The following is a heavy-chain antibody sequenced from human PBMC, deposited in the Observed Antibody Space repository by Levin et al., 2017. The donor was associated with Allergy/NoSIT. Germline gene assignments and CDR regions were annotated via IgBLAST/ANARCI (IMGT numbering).Heavy chain of an antibody. D-gene: IGHD3-10*01. V-gene: IGHV1-8*01. J-gene: IGHJ6*03. Sequence: AASVKVSCKASGYTFTSYDINWVRQATGQGLEWMGWMNPNSGNTGYAQKFQGRVTMTRNTSISTAYMELSSLRSEDTAVYYCARGLLRGLQKEVNYYYYYMDVWGKGTTVTVSS. CDR2: MNPNSGNT. CDR1: GYTFTSYD. CDR3: ARGLLRGLQKEVNYYYYYMDV.